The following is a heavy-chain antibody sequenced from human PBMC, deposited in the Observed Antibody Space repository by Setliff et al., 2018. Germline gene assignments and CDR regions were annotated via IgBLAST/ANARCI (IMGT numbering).Heavy chain of an antibody. D-gene: IGHD6-13*01. CDR3: ARDTPHDPVSSNWYRHCFDP. CDR1: GGSFSGYH. V-gene: IGHV4-34*01. J-gene: IGHJ5*02. Sequence: SETLSLTCAVYGGSFSGYHWSWIRQPPGKGLEWIGEISHSGAPNYNPSLKSRVTISLDTSKNQFSLKMTSMTAADTAVYFCARDTPHDPVSSNWYRHCFDPWGQGILVTVSS. CDR2: ISHSGAP.